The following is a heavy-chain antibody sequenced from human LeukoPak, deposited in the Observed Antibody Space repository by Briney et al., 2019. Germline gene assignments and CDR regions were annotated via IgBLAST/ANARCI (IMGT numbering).Heavy chain of an antibody. CDR1: GGSISSYY. J-gene: IGHJ4*02. Sequence: LETLSLTCTVSGGSISSYYWSWIRQPPGKGLEWIGYIYYSGSTNYNPSLKSRVTISVDTSKNQFSLKLSSVTAADTAVYYCASYDILTGSDYFDYWGQGTLVTVSS. V-gene: IGHV4-59*08. CDR2: IYYSGST. CDR3: ASYDILTGSDYFDY. D-gene: IGHD3-9*01.